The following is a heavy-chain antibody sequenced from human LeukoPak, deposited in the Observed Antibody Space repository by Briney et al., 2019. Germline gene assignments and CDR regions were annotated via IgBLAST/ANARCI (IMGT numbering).Heavy chain of an antibody. CDR3: ARDRHKYNYDSGGYPPY. Sequence: PGGSLRLSCVTSGFTFTNHWMSWVRQAPGKGLEWVANIREDGGHTNYVDSVKGRFTISRDNAKNSLFLQMDGLRVDDTAVYYCARDRHKYNYDSGGYPPYWGQGTLVTVSS. CDR1: GFTFTNHW. CDR2: IREDGGHT. D-gene: IGHD3-22*01. V-gene: IGHV3-7*01. J-gene: IGHJ4*02.